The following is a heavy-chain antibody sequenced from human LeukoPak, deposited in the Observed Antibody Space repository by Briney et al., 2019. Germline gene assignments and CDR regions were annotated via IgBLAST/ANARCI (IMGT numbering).Heavy chain of an antibody. CDR3: ARELKGMDTAMVTYAFDI. CDR2: INPNSGGT. D-gene: IGHD5-18*01. V-gene: IGHV1-2*02. Sequence: GASVRVSCKASGYTFTGHYMHWVRQAPGQGLEWMGWINPNSGGTNYAQKFQGRVTITRDTSISTAYTELSRLRSDDTAVYYCARELKGMDTAMVTYAFDIWGQGTMVTVSS. CDR1: GYTFTGHY. J-gene: IGHJ3*02.